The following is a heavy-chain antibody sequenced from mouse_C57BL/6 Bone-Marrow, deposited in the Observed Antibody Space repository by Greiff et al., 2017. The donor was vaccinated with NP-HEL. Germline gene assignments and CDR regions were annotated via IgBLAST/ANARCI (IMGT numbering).Heavy chain of an antibody. Sequence: VQRVESGAELVKPGASVKISCKASGYAFTSYWMNWVKQRPGKGLEWIGQIYPGDGDTNYNGKFKGKATLTADKSTSTAYMQLSSLTSADSAVYFCARSGAYYSNPFAYWGQGTLVTVSA. D-gene: IGHD2-5*01. CDR1: GYAFTSYW. CDR2: IYPGDGDT. V-gene: IGHV1-80*01. J-gene: IGHJ3*01. CDR3: ARSGAYYSNPFAY.